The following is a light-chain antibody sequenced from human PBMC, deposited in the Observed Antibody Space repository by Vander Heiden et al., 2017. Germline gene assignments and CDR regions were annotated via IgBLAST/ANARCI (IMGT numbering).Light chain of an antibody. Sequence: IDMTQSPLSPPVTPGEPASIPGRPSQSLLHSNGHHYLDWYQQKPGQPPKLLIYLGSNRASGVPDRFSGSGSGTDFTLNISRLQAEDVAVYYCLQALQTPITFGQGTRMEIK. CDR3: LQALQTPIT. CDR1: QSLLHSNGHHY. J-gene: IGKJ5*01. V-gene: IGKV2-28*01. CDR2: LGS.